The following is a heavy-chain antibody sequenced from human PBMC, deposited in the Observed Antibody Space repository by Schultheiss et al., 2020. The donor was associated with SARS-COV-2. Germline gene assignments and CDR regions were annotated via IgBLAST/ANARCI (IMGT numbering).Heavy chain of an antibody. CDR2: IRSSGRDI. V-gene: IGHV3-21*04. Sequence: GGSLRLSCAASGFTFGTYNMHWVRQAPGKGLEFVASIRSSGRDIYYADSMQGRFTVSRDNANNSLYLQMHSLRVEDTAVYYCAKDRSIFGVPYYYGMDVWGQGTTVTVSS. D-gene: IGHD3-3*02. CDR1: GFTFGTYN. CDR3: AKDRSIFGVPYYYGMDV. J-gene: IGHJ6*02.